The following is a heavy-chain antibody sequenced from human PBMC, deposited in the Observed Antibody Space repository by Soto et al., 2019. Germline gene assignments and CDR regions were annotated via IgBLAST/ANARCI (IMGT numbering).Heavy chain of an antibody. V-gene: IGHV4-59*01. Sequence: PSETLSLTCTVSGGSISSYYWSWIRQPPGKGLEWIGYIYYSGSTNYNPSLKSRVTISVDTSKNQFSLKLSSVTAADTAVYYCARGNGYSYGYANYNCFDPWGQGTLVTVSS. CDR2: IYYSGST. D-gene: IGHD5-18*01. J-gene: IGHJ5*02. CDR3: ARGNGYSYGYANYNCFDP. CDR1: GGSISSYY.